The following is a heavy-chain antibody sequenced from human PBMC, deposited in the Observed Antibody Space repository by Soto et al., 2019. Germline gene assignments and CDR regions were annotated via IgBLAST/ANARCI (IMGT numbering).Heavy chain of an antibody. Sequence: GGSLRLSCAASGFTFSSYGMHWVRQAPGKGLEWVAVISYDGSNKYYADSVKGRFTTSRDNSKNTLYLQMNSLRAEDTAVYYCARAWTPVTELDYWGQGTQVTVSS. J-gene: IGHJ4*02. CDR1: GFTFSSYG. CDR2: ISYDGSNK. CDR3: ARAWTPVTELDY. D-gene: IGHD4-17*01. V-gene: IGHV3-30*03.